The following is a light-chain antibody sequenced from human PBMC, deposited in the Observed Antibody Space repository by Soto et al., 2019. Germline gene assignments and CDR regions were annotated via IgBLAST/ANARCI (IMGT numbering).Light chain of an antibody. J-gene: IGLJ3*02. CDR2: LEGSGSY. CDR1: SGHSSNI. Sequence: QLVLTQSSSASASLGSSVKLTCTLSSGHSSNIIAWHQQQPGKAPRYLMKLEGSGSYNKGSGVPDRFSGSSSGADRYLTISNLQFEDEADYFCETWDSNIWVFGGGTKLTVL. V-gene: IGLV4-60*02. CDR3: ETWDSNIWV.